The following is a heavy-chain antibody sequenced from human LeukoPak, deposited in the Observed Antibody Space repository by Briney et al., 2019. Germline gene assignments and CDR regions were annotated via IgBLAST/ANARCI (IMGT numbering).Heavy chain of an antibody. D-gene: IGHD2-21*02. CDR1: GDSISSGDYY. J-gene: IGHJ5*02. CDR3: ARDFPYATAGWFDP. V-gene: IGHV4-61*02. CDR2: ISSSGST. Sequence: SETLSLTCTVSGDSISSGDYYWSWIRQPAGKGLEWIGRISSSGSTNYNPSLKSRVTISVDTSKNQFSLKLSSVTAADTAVYYCARDFPYATAGWFDPWGQGTLVTVSS.